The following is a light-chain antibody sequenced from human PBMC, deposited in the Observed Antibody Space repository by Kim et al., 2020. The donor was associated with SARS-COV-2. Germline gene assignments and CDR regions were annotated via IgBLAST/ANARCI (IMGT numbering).Light chain of an antibody. V-gene: IGKV1-39*01. J-gene: IGKJ1*01. CDR1: QSISSY. CDR3: QQSYSTPGT. CDR2: AAS. Sequence: ASLGDRVTITCQASQSISSYLNWYQQKPGKAPKLLIYAASSLQSGVPSRFSGSGSGTDFTLTISSLQPEDFATYYCQQSYSTPGTFGQGTKVDIK.